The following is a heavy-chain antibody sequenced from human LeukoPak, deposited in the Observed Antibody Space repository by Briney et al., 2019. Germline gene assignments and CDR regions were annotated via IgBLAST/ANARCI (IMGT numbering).Heavy chain of an antibody. Sequence: SETLSLTCSVSGVPISTCYWSWLRQSPGKGLEWIAYVYYNGDILYNPSLKSRVSISLDTSKNQVSLSVTSVTAADTAVYYCAGNGYYSVDYWGQGALVTVSS. CDR2: VYYNGDI. D-gene: IGHD4-17*01. J-gene: IGHJ4*02. CDR3: AGNGYYSVDY. CDR1: GVPISTCY. V-gene: IGHV4-59*12.